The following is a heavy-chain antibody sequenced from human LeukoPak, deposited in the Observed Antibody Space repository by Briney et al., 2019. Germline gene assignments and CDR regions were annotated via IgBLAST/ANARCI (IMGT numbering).Heavy chain of an antibody. CDR2: ISGSGGST. V-gene: IGHV3-23*01. Sequence: PGGSLRLSCVASGFTFSSYWMSWVRQAPGKGLEWVSAISGSGGSTYYADSVKGRFTISRDNSKNTLYLQMNSLRAEDTAVYYCARDNPRWIAAAGPYYYFDYWGQGTLVTVSS. J-gene: IGHJ4*02. CDR3: ARDNPRWIAAAGPYYYFDY. CDR1: GFTFSSYW. D-gene: IGHD6-13*01.